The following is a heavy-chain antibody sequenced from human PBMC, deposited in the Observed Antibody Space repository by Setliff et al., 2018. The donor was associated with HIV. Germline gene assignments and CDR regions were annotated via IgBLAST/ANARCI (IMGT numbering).Heavy chain of an antibody. J-gene: IGHJ4*02. CDR1: GFTFNTYS. CDR2: ISSTSTYI. CDR3: AAQGVL. Sequence: GGSLRLSCAASGFTFNTYSLNWVRQAPGKGLEWFSSISSTSTYIYYADSVRGRFTVSRDNAKNSVFLQMNRLRGEDTGVYFCAAQGVLWGQGTQVTVSS. V-gene: IGHV3-21*06.